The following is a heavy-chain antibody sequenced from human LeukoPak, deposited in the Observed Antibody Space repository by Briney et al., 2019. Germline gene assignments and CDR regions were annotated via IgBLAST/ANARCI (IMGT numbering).Heavy chain of an antibody. CDR3: ARGIRPYSSSTLFGY. V-gene: IGHV4-34*01. Sequence: SETLSLTCAVYGGSFSGYYWSWIRQPPGKGLEWIGEINHSGSTNYNPSLKSRVTISVDTSKNQFSLKLSSVTAADTAVYYCARGIRPYSSSTLFGYWGQGTLVTVSS. CDR1: GGSFSGYY. D-gene: IGHD6-6*01. J-gene: IGHJ4*02. CDR2: INHSGST.